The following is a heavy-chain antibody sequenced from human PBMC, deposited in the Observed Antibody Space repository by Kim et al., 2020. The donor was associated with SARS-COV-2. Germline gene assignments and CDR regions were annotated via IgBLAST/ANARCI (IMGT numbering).Heavy chain of an antibody. CDR1: GFTFSSYA. CDR2: ISYDGSNK. J-gene: IGHJ6*02. Sequence: GGSLRLSCAASGFTFSSYAMHWVRQAPGKGLEWVAVISYDGSNKYYADSVKGRFTISRDNSKNTLYLQMNSLRAEDTAVYYCARDEARGELLHVRNYDFWSEPSGGQDYGMDVWGQGATVTVSS. V-gene: IGHV3-30*04. D-gene: IGHD3-3*01. CDR3: ARDEARGELLHVRNYDFWSEPSGGQDYGMDV.